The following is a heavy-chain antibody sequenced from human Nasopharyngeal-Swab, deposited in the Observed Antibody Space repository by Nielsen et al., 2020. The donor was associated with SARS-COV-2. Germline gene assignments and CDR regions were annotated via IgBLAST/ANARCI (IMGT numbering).Heavy chain of an antibody. V-gene: IGHV4-30-4*01. CDR3: ARDGYDFWSGYLRGTGRYYYYYYMDV. J-gene: IGHJ6*03. D-gene: IGHD3-3*01. Sequence: WIRQPPGKGLEWIGYIYYSGSTYYNPSLKSRVTISVDTSKNQFSLKLSSVTAAGTAVYYCARDGYDFWSGYLRGTGRYYYYYYMDVWGKGTTVTVSS. CDR2: IYYSGST.